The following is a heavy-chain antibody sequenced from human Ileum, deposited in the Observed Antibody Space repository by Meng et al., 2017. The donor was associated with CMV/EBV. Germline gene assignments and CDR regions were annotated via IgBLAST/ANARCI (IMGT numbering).Heavy chain of an antibody. Sequence: GSLRLSCTVSGGSINTYYWSWFRQPPGKELEWIGHILYTRTTTYNPSLQSRVTISVDTSKNQYSLNLNSVTAADTAVYYCARHYVGWSYYVDHWGPGTLVTVSS. CDR2: ILYTRTT. V-gene: IGHV4-59*01. D-gene: IGHD6-19*01. CDR3: ARHYVGWSYYVDH. CDR1: GGSINTYY. J-gene: IGHJ4*02.